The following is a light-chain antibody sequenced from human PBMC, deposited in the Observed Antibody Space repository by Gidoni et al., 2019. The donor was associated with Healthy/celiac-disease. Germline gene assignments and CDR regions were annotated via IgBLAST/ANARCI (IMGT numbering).Light chain of an antibody. V-gene: IGLV2-14*01. Sequence: QSALPQPASVSGSPVQSITISCTGTSSDIGGYNYVSWYQQHPGKAPKLMIYNVSNRPSGVSNRFSGSKSGNTASLTISGLQAEDEADYYCSSYTSSSTVVFGGGTKLTVL. CDR1: SSDIGGYNY. J-gene: IGLJ2*01. CDR2: NVS. CDR3: SSYTSSSTVV.